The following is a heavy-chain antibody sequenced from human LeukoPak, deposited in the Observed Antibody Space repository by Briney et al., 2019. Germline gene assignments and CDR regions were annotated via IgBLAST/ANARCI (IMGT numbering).Heavy chain of an antibody. Sequence: VASVKVSCKASGGTFSSYAISWVRQAPGQGLEWMGGIIPIFGTANYAQKFQGRVTITADKSTSTAYMELSSLRSEDTAVYYCTRAIVGAAKFDYWGQGTLVTVSS. CDR2: IIPIFGTA. CDR1: GGTFSSYA. J-gene: IGHJ4*02. CDR3: TRAIVGAAKFDY. V-gene: IGHV1-69*06. D-gene: IGHD1-26*01.